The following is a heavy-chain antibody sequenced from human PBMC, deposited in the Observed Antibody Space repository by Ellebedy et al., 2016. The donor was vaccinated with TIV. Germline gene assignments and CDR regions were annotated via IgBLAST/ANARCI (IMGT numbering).Heavy chain of an antibody. CDR1: GFSFSYYD. Sequence: GESLKISCLTSGFSFSYYDMHWVRQSPGKGLEWVSSIRSTGSDKYYAESVKGRFTISRDNAQDTLFLQMNSLRAEDTAVYFCSRGWSTPDSWGQGTLVIVSS. V-gene: IGHV3-21*06. CDR3: SRGWSTPDS. J-gene: IGHJ4*02. D-gene: IGHD2-15*01. CDR2: IRSTGSDK.